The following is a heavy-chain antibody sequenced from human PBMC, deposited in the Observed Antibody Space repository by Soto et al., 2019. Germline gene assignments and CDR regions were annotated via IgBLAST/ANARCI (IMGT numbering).Heavy chain of an antibody. Sequence: ASVKVSCKASGYTFTSYGISWVRQAPGQGLEWMGWISAYNGNTNYAQKLQGRVTMTTDTSTSTAYMELRSLRSDDTAVYYCARDDLYSSGWYSYYYYGMDVWGHGTTVTVSS. CDR2: ISAYNGNT. CDR1: GYTFTSYG. J-gene: IGHJ6*02. V-gene: IGHV1-18*04. CDR3: ARDDLYSSGWYSYYYYGMDV. D-gene: IGHD6-19*01.